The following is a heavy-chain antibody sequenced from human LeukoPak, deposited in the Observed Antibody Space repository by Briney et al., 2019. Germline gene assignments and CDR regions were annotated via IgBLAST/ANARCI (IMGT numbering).Heavy chain of an antibody. D-gene: IGHD3-22*01. CDR3: AREDPYDSSGYYLGDAFDI. Sequence: PSETLSLTCAVYGGSFSGYYWSWIRQPPGKGLEWIGEINHSGSTNYNPSLKSRVTISVDTSKNQFSLKLSSVTAADTAVYYCAREDPYDSSGYYLGDAFDIWGQGTMVTVSS. J-gene: IGHJ3*02. CDR2: INHSGST. CDR1: GGSFSGYY. V-gene: IGHV4-34*01.